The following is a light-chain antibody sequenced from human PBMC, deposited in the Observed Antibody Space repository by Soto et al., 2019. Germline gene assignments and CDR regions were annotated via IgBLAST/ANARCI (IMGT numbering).Light chain of an antibody. J-gene: IGKJ5*01. Sequence: EIVLTQSPGTLSLSPCESATLSSRTSQSVSSSFLAWYQHKPGQAPRLLIFGASNRAAGIPDRFSGSRSGTDFTLTIGRLEPEDFAVYYCQLYGSSSITVGQGTRLEIK. CDR1: QSVSSSF. CDR3: QLYGSSSIT. V-gene: IGKV3-20*01. CDR2: GAS.